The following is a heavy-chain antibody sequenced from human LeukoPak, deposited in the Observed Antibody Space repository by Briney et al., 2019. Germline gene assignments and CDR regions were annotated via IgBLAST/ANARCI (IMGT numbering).Heavy chain of an antibody. Sequence: SETLSLTCTVSGGSISSYYWSWIRQPPGKGLEWIGYIYYSGSTNYNPSLKSRVTISVDTSKNQFSLKLSSVTAADTAVYYCARESYDFWSGYFQHWGQGTLVTVSS. CDR1: GGSISSYY. CDR3: ARESYDFWSGYFQH. J-gene: IGHJ1*01. V-gene: IGHV4-59*01. CDR2: IYYSGST. D-gene: IGHD3-3*01.